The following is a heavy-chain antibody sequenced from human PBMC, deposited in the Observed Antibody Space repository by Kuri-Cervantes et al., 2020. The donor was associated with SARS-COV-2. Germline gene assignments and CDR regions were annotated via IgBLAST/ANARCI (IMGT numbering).Heavy chain of an antibody. CDR3: AKKFESSGIAAAGTEMYFDY. V-gene: IGHV3-23*01. D-gene: IGHD6-13*01. Sequence: LSLTCAASGFTFSSYAMSWVRQAPGKGLEWVSAISGIGGSTYYADSVRGRFTISRDNSKNTLYLQMNSLRAEDTAVYYCAKKFESSGIAAAGTEMYFDYWGQGTLVTVSS. CDR1: GFTFSSYA. J-gene: IGHJ4*02. CDR2: ISGIGGST.